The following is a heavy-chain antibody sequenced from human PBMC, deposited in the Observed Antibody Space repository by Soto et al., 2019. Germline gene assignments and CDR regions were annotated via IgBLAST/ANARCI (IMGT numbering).Heavy chain of an antibody. V-gene: IGHV1-18*01. D-gene: IGHD2-21*02. CDR2: ISSYNGKT. CDR1: GYTFTSYG. CDR3: AREGDVPYYYYGMDV. Sequence: QVQLVQSGGEVRKPGASVTVSCKASGYTFTSYGISWVRQAPGQGLEWMGWISSYNGKTNYAQKVQDRVTMTTDTSASTVYLELRSLRFDDTAVYYCAREGDVPYYYYGMDVWGQGTTVTVSS. J-gene: IGHJ6*02.